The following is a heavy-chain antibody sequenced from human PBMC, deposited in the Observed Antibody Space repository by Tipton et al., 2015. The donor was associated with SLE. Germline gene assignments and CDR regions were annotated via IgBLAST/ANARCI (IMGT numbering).Heavy chain of an antibody. CDR3: AKRRNGVFRQPDI. J-gene: IGHJ3*02. Sequence: SLRLSCAASGFNFSDYYMSWIRQAPGKGLEWVSAISGSGGSTYYADSVKGQFTISRDNSKNTLYLQMNSLRAEDTAVYYCAKRRNGVFRQPDIWGQGTMVTVSS. CDR1: GFNFSDYY. D-gene: IGHD2-8*01. V-gene: IGHV3-23*01. CDR2: ISGSGGST.